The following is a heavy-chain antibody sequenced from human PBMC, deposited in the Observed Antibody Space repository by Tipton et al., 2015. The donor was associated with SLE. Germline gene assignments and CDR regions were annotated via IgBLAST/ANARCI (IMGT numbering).Heavy chain of an antibody. CDR3: ARERKDFFDISGHPYFDY. V-gene: IGHV4-34*01. J-gene: IGHJ4*02. Sequence: TLSLTCAVYGGSFSGYYWSWIRQPPGKGLEWIGEINHSGSTNYNPSLKSRVTISVDTSKNQFSLKLSSVTAADTAVYYCARERKDFFDISGHPYFDYWGRGSLVTVSS. D-gene: IGHD3-22*01. CDR1: GGSFSGYY. CDR2: INHSGST.